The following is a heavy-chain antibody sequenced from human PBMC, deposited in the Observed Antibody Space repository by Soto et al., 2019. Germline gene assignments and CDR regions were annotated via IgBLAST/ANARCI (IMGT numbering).Heavy chain of an antibody. CDR2: IITIFGTA. J-gene: IGHJ2*01. D-gene: IGHD3-3*01. Sequence: QVQLVQSGAEVKKPGSSVKVSCKASGGTFSSYAISWVRQAPGQGLEWMGGIITIFGTANYAQKFQGRVKITADEATSTAYMELSSLRAEDTAVYYCARGPLAIFGVVTSDGYFDLWGRGTLVTVAS. CDR1: GGTFSSYA. V-gene: IGHV1-69*01. CDR3: ARGPLAIFGVVTSDGYFDL.